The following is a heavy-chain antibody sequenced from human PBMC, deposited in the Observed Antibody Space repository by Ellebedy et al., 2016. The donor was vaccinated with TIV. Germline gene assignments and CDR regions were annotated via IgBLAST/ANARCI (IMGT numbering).Heavy chain of an antibody. CDR1: GYTFTDYD. D-gene: IGHD7-27*01. J-gene: IGHJ4*02. CDR2: MNPNSGNT. CDR3: AKHLALTGDFDY. V-gene: IGHV1-8*01. Sequence: AASVKVSCKASGYTFTDYDINWVRQATGQGLEWLGWMNPNSGNTGYAQKFQGRVTFTRDTSLNTAYMELRSLTSEGTAVYYCAKHLALTGDFDYWGQGTLVTVSS.